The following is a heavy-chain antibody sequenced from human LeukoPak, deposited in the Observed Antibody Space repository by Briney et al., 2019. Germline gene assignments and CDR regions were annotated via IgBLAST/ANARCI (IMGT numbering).Heavy chain of an antibody. Sequence: SETLSLTCAVYGGSFSGYYWSWIRQPPGKGLEWIGEINHSGSTNYNPSLKSRVTISVDKSKNQFSLKLSSVTAADTAVYYCARDLYSGSYGFQHWGQGTLVTVSS. CDR1: GGSFSGYY. J-gene: IGHJ1*01. D-gene: IGHD1-26*01. V-gene: IGHV4-34*01. CDR2: INHSGST. CDR3: ARDLYSGSYGFQH.